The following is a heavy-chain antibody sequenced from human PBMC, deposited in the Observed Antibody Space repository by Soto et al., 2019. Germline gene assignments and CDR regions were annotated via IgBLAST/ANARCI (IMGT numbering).Heavy chain of an antibody. V-gene: IGHV3-30*02. J-gene: IGHJ5*01. Sequence: VKLVESGGGVVQPGGSLRLSCTTSAVTFDAYNMHWVRQAPGKGLEWVALIRYDGTEQYYGDSVKGRFSISRDNSKNTLYLQMNSVRGDDTAFYYCVKAVPGQDNWFESWGPGTLVTVSS. CDR2: IRYDGTEQ. CDR1: AVTFDAYN. CDR3: VKAVPGQDNWFES. D-gene: IGHD6-19*01.